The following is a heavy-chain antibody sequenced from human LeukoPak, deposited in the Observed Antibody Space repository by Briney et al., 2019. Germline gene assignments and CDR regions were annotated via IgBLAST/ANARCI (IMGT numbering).Heavy chain of an antibody. J-gene: IGHJ6*02. V-gene: IGHV1-2*02. CDR1: GYTFIGYY. CDR3: AGAYSSSWYPPNYYYYGMDV. CDR2: INPNSGGT. D-gene: IGHD6-13*01. Sequence: ASVKVSCKASGYTFIGYYMNWVRQAPGQGLEWMGWINPNSGGTNYAQKFQGRVTMTRDTSISTAYMELSRLRSDDTAVYYCAGAYSSSWYPPNYYYYGMDVWGQGTTVTVSS.